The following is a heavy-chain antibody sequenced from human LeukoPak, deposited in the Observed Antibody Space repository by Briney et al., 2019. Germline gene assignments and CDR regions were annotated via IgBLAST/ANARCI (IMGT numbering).Heavy chain of an antibody. CDR1: GGSISSRSYH. V-gene: IGHV4-39*07. CDR3: AMTVWGSYRSIPYYFDY. J-gene: IGHJ4*02. D-gene: IGHD3-16*02. Sequence: PSETLSLTCTVSGGSISSRSYHWGWIRQPPGKGLEWIGSIYYSGSTYYNPSLKSRVTISVDTSKNQFSLKLGSVTAADTAVYYCAMTVWGSYRSIPYYFDYWGQGTLVTVSS. CDR2: IYYSGST.